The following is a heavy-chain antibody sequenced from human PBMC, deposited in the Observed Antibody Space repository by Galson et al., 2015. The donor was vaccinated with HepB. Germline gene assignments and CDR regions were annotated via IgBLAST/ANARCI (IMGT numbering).Heavy chain of an antibody. CDR3: ARDFQKQDITMVRGEGDGFDY. J-gene: IGHJ4*02. CDR1: GGTFSSYA. V-gene: IGHV1-69*04. Sequence: SVKVSCKASGGTFSSYAISWVRQAPGQGLEWMGRIIPILGIANYAQKFQGRVTITADKSTSTAYMELSSLRSEDTAVYYCARDFQKQDITMVRGEGDGFDYWGQGTLVTVSS. D-gene: IGHD3-10*01. CDR2: IIPILGIA.